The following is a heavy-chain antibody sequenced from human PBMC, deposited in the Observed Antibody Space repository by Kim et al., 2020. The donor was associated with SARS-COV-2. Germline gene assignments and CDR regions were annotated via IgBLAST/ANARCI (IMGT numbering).Heavy chain of an antibody. CDR1: GFTFSVSA. CDR2: IRSKANTYAT. Sequence: GGSLRLSCAASGFTFSVSAMHWVRQASGKGLEWVGRIRSKANTYATAYAASVKGRFSTSRDESKNTAYLQMNSLKTEDTAVYYCISVPETTLAFWDAFDIWGQGTMVTVSS. D-gene: IGHD1-1*01. CDR3: ISVPETTLAFWDAFDI. V-gene: IGHV3-73*01. J-gene: IGHJ3*02.